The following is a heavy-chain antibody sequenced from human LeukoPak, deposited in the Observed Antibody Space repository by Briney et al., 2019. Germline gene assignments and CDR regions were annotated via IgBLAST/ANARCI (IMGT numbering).Heavy chain of an antibody. J-gene: IGHJ2*01. CDR1: WDSVSSNSVT. CDR2: TYYRSKWYN. V-gene: IGHV6-1*01. Sequence: SQTLSLICAISWDSVSSNSVTWNWIRQSPSRGLEWLGRTYYRSKWYNDYAVSVKSRITINPDTSKNQFSLQLNSVTPEDTAVYYCTRAGSYGYYWYFDLWGRGTLVTVSS. CDR3: TRAGSYGYYWYFDL. D-gene: IGHD5-18*01.